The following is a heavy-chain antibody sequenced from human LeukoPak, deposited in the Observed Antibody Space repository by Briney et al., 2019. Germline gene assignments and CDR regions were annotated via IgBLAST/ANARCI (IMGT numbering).Heavy chain of an antibody. CDR1: GFTFSSYD. CDR3: AKGGLVHRFDP. V-gene: IGHV3-23*01. CDR2: ISGSGDNT. J-gene: IGHJ5*02. Sequence: QTGGSLRLSCAASGFTFSSYDMTWVRQAPGRGLEWVSGISGSGDNTYYADSVKGRFTISRDNCKNTLYLQMNSLRADDTAVYYCAKGGLVHRFDPWGQGTLVTVSS.